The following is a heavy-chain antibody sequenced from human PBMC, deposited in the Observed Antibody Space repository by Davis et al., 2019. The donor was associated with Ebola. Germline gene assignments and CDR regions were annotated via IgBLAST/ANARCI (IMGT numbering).Heavy chain of an antibody. V-gene: IGHV3-33*01. CDR3: VRGTDMVATTPDDY. Sequence: GESLKISCAASGFTFSSYGMHWVRQAPGKGLEWVALIWYDGSHTYYADSVKGRFTISRDNSKNTLYLQMSSLRVEDTAVYYCVRGTDMVATTPDDYWGQGTLVPVPS. D-gene: IGHD5-12*01. J-gene: IGHJ4*02. CDR1: GFTFSSYG. CDR2: IWYDGSHT.